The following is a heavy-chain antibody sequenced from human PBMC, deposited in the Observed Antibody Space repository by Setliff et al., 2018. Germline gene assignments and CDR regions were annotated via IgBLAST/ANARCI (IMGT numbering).Heavy chain of an antibody. D-gene: IGHD3-22*01. CDR1: GGSISSYY. V-gene: IGHV4-4*08. J-gene: IGHJ4*02. Sequence: PSETLSLTCTVSGGSISSYYWSWIRQPPGKGLEWIGYIYTSGSTNYNPSLKSRVTISVDTSKNQFSLKLSSVTAADTAVYYCARLGHYYDSSGLDYWGQGTLVTVSS. CDR2: IYTSGST. CDR3: ARLGHYYDSSGLDY.